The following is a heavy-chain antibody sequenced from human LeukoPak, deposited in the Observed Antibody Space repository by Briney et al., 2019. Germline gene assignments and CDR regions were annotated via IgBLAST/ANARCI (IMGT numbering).Heavy chain of an antibody. CDR3: ARAVHTDFDY. CDR2: ISSSGSTI. CDR1: GFTFSSYE. V-gene: IGHV3-48*03. D-gene: IGHD2-21*01. J-gene: IGHJ4*02. Sequence: GGSLRLSCAASGFTFSSYEMNWVRQAPGKGLEWISYISSSGSTIYYADSVKGRFTISRDNAQNSLYLQMNSLRAEDTAVYYCARAVHTDFDYWGQGTLVTVSS.